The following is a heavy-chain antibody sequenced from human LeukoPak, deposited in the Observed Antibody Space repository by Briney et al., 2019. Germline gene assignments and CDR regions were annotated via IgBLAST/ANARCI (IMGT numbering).Heavy chain of an antibody. CDR3: ARTYCGGDCYFRGYYFDY. V-gene: IGHV4-59*01. J-gene: IGHJ4*02. CDR2: IYYSGST. Sequence: SETLSLTCTVSGGXISSYYCSWIRQPPGKGLEWIGYIYYSGSTNYNPSLKSRVTISVDTSKNQFSLKLSSVTAADTAVYYCARTYCGGDCYFRGYYFDYWGQGTLVTVSS. D-gene: IGHD2-21*02. CDR1: GGXISSYY.